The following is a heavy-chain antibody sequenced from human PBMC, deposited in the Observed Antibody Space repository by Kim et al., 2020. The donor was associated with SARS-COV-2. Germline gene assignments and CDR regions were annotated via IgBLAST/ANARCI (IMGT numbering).Heavy chain of an antibody. J-gene: IGHJ5*02. V-gene: IGHV4-59*01. CDR1: GGSISSYY. CDR3: ARAQWGGELLHNP. CDR2: IYYSGST. D-gene: IGHD1-26*01. Sequence: SETLSLTCTVSGGSISSYYWSWIRQPPGKGLEWIGYIYYSGSTNYNPSLKSRVTISVDTSKNQFSLKLSSVTAADTAVYYCARAQWGGELLHNPWGQGTLVTVSS.